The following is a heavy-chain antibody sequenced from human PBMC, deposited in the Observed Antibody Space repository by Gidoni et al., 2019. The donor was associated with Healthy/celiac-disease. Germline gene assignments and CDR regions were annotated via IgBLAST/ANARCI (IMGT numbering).Heavy chain of an antibody. V-gene: IGHV3-30-3*01. CDR3: ARDPAYGMDV. CDR2: ISYDGSNK. Sequence: QVQLVESGGGVVQPGWSLSISWAASGFTFSSYAMRWVRQAPGKGLEWVAVISYDGSNKYYADSVKGRFTISRDNSKNTLYLQMNSLRAEDTAVYYCARDPAYGMDVWGQGTTVTVSS. CDR1: GFTFSSYA. J-gene: IGHJ6*02.